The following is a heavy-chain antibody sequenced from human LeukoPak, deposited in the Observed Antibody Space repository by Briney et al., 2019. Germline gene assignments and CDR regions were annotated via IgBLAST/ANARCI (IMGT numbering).Heavy chain of an antibody. CDR1: GFTFSSYW. V-gene: IGHV3-74*01. CDR2: INSDGSST. CDR3: AREKHIVVVTARARRPNYYGMDV. Sequence: GGSLRLSCAASGFTFSSYWMHWVRQAPGKGLVWVSRINSDGSSTSYADSVKGRFTISRDNAKNTLYLQMNSLRAEDTAVYYCAREKHIVVVTARARRPNYYGMDVWGQGTTVTVSS. J-gene: IGHJ6*02. D-gene: IGHD2-21*02.